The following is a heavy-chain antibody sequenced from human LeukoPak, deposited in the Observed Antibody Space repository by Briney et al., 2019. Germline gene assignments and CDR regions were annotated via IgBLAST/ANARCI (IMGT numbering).Heavy chain of an antibody. V-gene: IGHV3-23*01. Sequence: GGSLRLSCAASGFTVSSNYMSWVRQAPGKGLEWVSAISGSGGSTYYADSVKGRFTISRDNSKNTLYLQMNSLRAEDTAIYYCARDLETGHDAFDIWGQGTLVTVSS. J-gene: IGHJ3*02. CDR1: GFTVSSNY. CDR3: ARDLETGHDAFDI. D-gene: IGHD1-1*01. CDR2: ISGSGGST.